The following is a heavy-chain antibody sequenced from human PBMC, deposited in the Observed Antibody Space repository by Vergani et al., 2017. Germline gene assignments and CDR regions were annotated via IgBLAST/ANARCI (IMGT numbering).Heavy chain of an antibody. CDR1: GFTFSSYW. V-gene: IGHV3-7*01. D-gene: IGHD3-3*01. CDR2: IKQDGSEK. J-gene: IGHJ6*02. CDR3: AGRITIFGVVVFHYYGMDV. Sequence: EVQLVESGGGLVQPGGSLRLSCAASGFTFSSYWMSWVRQAPGKGLEWVANIKQDGSEKYYVDSVKGRFTISRDNAKNSLYLQMNSLRAEDTAVYYCAGRITIFGVVVFHYYGMDVWGQGTTVTVSS.